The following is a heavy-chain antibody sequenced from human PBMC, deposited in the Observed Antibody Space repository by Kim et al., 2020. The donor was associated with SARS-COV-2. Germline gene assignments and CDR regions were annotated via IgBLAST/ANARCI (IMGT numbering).Heavy chain of an antibody. D-gene: IGHD2-21*02. V-gene: IGHV4-59*01. Sequence: SETLSLTCNLFGGSISSYYWSWIRQPPGKGLEWIGYIYYSGSTNYNPSLKSRVTISVDTSKNQFSLKLSSVTAADTAVYYCARVAVTAKHYYYYGMDVWG. CDR3: ARVAVTAKHYYYYGMDV. CDR1: GGSISSYY. J-gene: IGHJ6*01. CDR2: IYYSGST.